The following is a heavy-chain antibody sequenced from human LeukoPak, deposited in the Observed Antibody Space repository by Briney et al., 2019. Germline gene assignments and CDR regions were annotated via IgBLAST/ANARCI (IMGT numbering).Heavy chain of an antibody. D-gene: IGHD1-26*01. CDR2: ISYDGSNK. V-gene: IGHV3-30*03. CDR3: VGGAGTYFDY. Sequence: GGSLRLSCAAFGFTFSSYGMHWVRQAPGKGLEWVAVISYDGSNKYYADSVKGRFTISRDNSKNTLYLQMNSLRAEDTAVYYCVGGAGTYFDYWGQGTLVTVSS. J-gene: IGHJ4*02. CDR1: GFTFSSYG.